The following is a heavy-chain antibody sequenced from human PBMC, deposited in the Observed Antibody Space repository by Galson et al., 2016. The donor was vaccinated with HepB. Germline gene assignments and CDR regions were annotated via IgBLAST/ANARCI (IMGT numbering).Heavy chain of an antibody. Sequence: LSLTCTVSGGSVRGYYCAWIRQPPGKGLEWIGYIYYSGSTNYNPSLKSPVTISADTSKNQFSLNLSPVTAADTAVYYCAAGYNWDFWGPGTLVSVS. V-gene: IGHV4-59*02. CDR1: GGSVRGYY. J-gene: IGHJ1*01. CDR3: AAGYNWDF. D-gene: IGHD1-7*01. CDR2: IYYSGST.